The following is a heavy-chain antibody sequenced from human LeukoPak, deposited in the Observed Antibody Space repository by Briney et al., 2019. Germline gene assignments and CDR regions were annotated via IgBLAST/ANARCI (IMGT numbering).Heavy chain of an antibody. CDR2: INHSGST. V-gene: IGHV4-34*01. J-gene: IGHJ4*02. CDR3: ARGSRKESFDY. D-gene: IGHD1-14*01. Sequence: SETLSLTCAVYGGSFSGYYWSWIRQPPGKGLEWIGEINHSGSTNYNPSFKSRVTISVDTSKNQFSLKLSSVTAAVTAVYYCARGSRKESFDYWGQGTLVTVSS. CDR1: GGSFSGYY.